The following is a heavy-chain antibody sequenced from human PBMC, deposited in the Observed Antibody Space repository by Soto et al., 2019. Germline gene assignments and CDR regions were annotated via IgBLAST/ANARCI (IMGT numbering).Heavy chain of an antibody. CDR3: ARDLSYYDSSGNVFDI. CDR2: ISYDEVTK. Sequence: SLRLSCAASGFTFRVYALHWLRQTPGQVLEWMAVISYDEVTKYYADSVKGRFTISRDNSKNTLYLQMNNLGTEDTAVYYCARDLSYYDSSGNVFDIWGQGTKVTVSS. J-gene: IGHJ3*02. D-gene: IGHD3-22*01. V-gene: IGHV3-30-3*01. CDR1: GFTFRVYA.